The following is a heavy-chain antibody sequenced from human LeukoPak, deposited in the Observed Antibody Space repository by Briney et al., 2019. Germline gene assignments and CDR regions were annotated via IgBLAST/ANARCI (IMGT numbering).Heavy chain of an antibody. V-gene: IGHV3-21*01. D-gene: IGHD6-13*01. CDR1: AFTFRTYS. Sequence: GGSLRLSCAASAFTFRTYSVNWVRQAPGKGLEWVSSISSTSNYIYYADSVKGRFTISRDNSKNTLYLQMNSLSAEDTAVYYCAKDESSSQYYFDYWGQGTLVTVSS. J-gene: IGHJ4*02. CDR3: AKDESSSQYYFDY. CDR2: ISSTSNYI.